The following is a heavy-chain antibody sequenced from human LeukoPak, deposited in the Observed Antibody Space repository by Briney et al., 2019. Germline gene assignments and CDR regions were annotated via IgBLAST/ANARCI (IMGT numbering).Heavy chain of an antibody. CDR3: ARAGGYDLVIYHYYYYMDV. D-gene: IGHD5-12*01. J-gene: IGHJ6*03. CDR2: IYHSGST. V-gene: IGHV4-38-2*02. Sequence: SETLSLTCTVSGGSISSGYYWGWIRQPPGKGLEWIGSIYHSGSTYYNPSLKSRVTISVDTSKNQFSLKLSSVTAADTAVYYCARAGGYDLVIYHYYYYMDVWGKGTTVTVSS. CDR1: GGSISSGYY.